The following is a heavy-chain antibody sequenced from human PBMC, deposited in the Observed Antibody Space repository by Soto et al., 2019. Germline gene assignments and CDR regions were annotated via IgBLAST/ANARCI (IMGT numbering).Heavy chain of an antibody. CDR2: IIPIFGTA. CDR1: GGTFSSYA. V-gene: IGHV1-69*01. Sequence: QVQLVQSGAEVKKPGSSVKVSCKASGGTFSSYAISWVRQAPGQGLEWMGGIIPIFGTANSAQKFQGRVTITADESTNTAYMELSSLRSEDTAVYYCAREGLDPRVVIPSYNWFDPWGQGTLVTVSS. CDR3: AREGLDPRVVIPSYNWFDP. J-gene: IGHJ5*02. D-gene: IGHD3-3*01.